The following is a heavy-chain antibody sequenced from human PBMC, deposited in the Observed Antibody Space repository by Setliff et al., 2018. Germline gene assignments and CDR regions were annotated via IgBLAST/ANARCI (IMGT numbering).Heavy chain of an antibody. CDR3: AKGCHAGCFWSDC. CDR2: IYSGGSST. CDR1: GFTFSSYG. V-gene: IGHV3-23*03. J-gene: IGHJ4*02. D-gene: IGHD2-15*01. Sequence: LRLSCAASGFTFSSYGMIWVRQAPGKGLEWVSIIYSGGSSTYYGGSVKGRFTVSRDDSKNTLYLQMNSLRAEDTAVYYCAKGCHAGCFWSDCWGQGTLVTVSS.